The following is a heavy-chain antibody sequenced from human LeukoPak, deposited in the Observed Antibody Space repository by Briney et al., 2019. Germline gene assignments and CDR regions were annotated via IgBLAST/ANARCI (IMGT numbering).Heavy chain of an antibody. CDR3: AKDSSGFGELLYGY. V-gene: IGHV3-30*18. CDR2: ISYDGSNK. D-gene: IGHD3-10*01. Sequence: PGGSLRLSCAASGFTFSSYGMHWVRQAPGKGLEWVAVISYDGSNKYYADSVKGRFTISRDNSKNTLYLQMNSLRAEDTAVYYCAKDSSGFGELLYGYWGQGTLVTVSS. CDR1: GFTFSSYG. J-gene: IGHJ4*02.